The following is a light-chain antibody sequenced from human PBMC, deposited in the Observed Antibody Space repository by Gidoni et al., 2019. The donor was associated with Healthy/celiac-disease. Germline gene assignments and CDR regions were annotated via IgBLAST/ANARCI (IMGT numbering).Light chain of an antibody. Sequence: DIQMTQSPSSLSASVGDRVTITCRASHSISSYLNWYQQKPGKAPKLLIYSASSLQSGVPSRFSGSGSGTDFTLTISSLQPEDFAIYYCQQSYSTPQTFGQGTKVEIK. CDR3: QQSYSTPQT. J-gene: IGKJ1*01. CDR1: HSISSY. V-gene: IGKV1-39*01. CDR2: SAS.